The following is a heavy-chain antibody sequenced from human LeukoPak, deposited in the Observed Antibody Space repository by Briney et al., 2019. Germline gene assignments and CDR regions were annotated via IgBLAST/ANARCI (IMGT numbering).Heavy chain of an antibody. D-gene: IGHD6-19*01. Sequence: GGSLRLSCAASGFTFSSFAMSWVRQAPGKGLEWVSAISGSGGSTYYADSVKGRFTISRDNSKNTLYLQMNSLRAEDTAVYYCAQQWLVLGAFDIWGQGTMVTVSS. CDR3: AQQWLVLGAFDI. CDR2: ISGSGGST. V-gene: IGHV3-23*01. J-gene: IGHJ3*02. CDR1: GFTFSSFA.